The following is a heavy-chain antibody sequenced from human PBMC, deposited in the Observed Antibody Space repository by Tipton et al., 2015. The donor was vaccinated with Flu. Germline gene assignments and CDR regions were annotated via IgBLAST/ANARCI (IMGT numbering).Heavy chain of an antibody. J-gene: IGHJ4*02. CDR3: ARDQWGY. D-gene: IGHD7-27*01. CDR2: INPNSGDT. CDR1: GYTFTGHY. V-gene: IGHV1-2*02. Sequence: QVQLVQSGTEVKKPGASVKVSCQASGYTFTGHYLYWVRQAPGQGLEWMGRINPNSGDTKYAQQFQGRVTMTRDTSVSTVYMELSSLRSDDTALYFCARDQWGYWGQGTLVIVSS.